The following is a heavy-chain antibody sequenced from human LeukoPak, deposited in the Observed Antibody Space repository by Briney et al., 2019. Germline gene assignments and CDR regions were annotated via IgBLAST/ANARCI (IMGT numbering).Heavy chain of an antibody. V-gene: IGHV4-34*01. Sequence: PSETLSLTCAVYGGSFSGYYWSWIRQSPGKGLEWIAKIHYSGSASYNPSLKSRVTISGDPSKNQVSLRVTSVTAADTAEYYCARGILSGYYFDSWGQGSLVTVSS. CDR1: GGSFSGYY. CDR2: IHYSGSA. CDR3: ARGILSGYYFDS. D-gene: IGHD2-15*01. J-gene: IGHJ4*02.